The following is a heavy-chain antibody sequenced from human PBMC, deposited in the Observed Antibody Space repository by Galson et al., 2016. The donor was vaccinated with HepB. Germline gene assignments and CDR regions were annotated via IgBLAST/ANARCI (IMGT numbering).Heavy chain of an antibody. J-gene: IGHJ6*02. CDR3: AKVCPTCYDYGLDA. V-gene: IGHV3-48*01. CDR1: GFTFSSYM. CDR2: INARSRNV. Sequence: SLRLSCAASGFTFSSYMMFWIRQAPGKGPEWVSNINARSRNVNYADSVKGRFTISRDDDTYSLYLQMHRLRVEESAVYFCAKVCPTCYDYGLDAWGRGTTVIVSS. D-gene: IGHD2-2*01.